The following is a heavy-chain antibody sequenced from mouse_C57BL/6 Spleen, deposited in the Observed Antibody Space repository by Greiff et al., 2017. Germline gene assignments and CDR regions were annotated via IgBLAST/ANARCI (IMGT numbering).Heavy chain of an antibody. CDR1: GYTFTSYW. V-gene: IGHV1-50*01. CDR3: ARSVHSNYYFDY. J-gene: IGHJ2*01. Sequence: QVQLQQPGAELVKPGASVKLSCKASGYTFTSYWMQWVKQRPGQGLEWIGEIDPSDSYTNYNQKFKGKATLTVDTSSSPAYMQLSSLTSEDSAVYYCARSVHSNYYFDYWGQGTPLTVSS. CDR2: IDPSDSYT. D-gene: IGHD2-5*01.